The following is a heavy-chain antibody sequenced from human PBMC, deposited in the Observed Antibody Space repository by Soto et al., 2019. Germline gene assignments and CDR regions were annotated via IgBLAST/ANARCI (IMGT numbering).Heavy chain of an antibody. J-gene: IGHJ4*02. CDR2: IYYSGST. CDR1: GGSISSSSYY. V-gene: IGHV4-39*01. Sequence: SETLSLTCTVSGGSISSSSYYWGWIRQPPGKGLEWIGSIYYSGSTYYNPSLKSRVTISVDTSKNQFSLKLSSVTAADTAVYYCARTMVRGVIIPLTFDYWGQGTLVTVSS. CDR3: ARTMVRGVIIPLTFDY. D-gene: IGHD3-10*01.